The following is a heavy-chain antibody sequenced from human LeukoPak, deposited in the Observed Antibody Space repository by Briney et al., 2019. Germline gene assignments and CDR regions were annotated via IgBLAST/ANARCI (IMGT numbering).Heavy chain of an antibody. CDR3: ARAYCSSTSCPTPGYAFDI. J-gene: IGHJ3*02. CDR2: INPNSGGT. CDR1: GYTFTGYY. Sequence: ASVKVSCKASGYTFTGYYMHWVRQAPGQGLEWMGWINPNSGGTNYAQKFQGRVTMTRDTSISTAYMELSRLRSDDTAVYYCARAYCSSTSCPTPGYAFDIWGQGTMVTVSS. V-gene: IGHV1-2*02. D-gene: IGHD2-2*01.